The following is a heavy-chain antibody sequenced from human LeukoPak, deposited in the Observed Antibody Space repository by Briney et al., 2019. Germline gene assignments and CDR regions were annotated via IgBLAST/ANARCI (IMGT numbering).Heavy chain of an antibody. CDR3: ATQEGNSDYYYYMDV. D-gene: IGHD4-23*01. CDR2: IIPIFGTA. Sequence: GASVKVPCKASGGTFSSYAISWVRQAPGQGLEWMGGIIPIFGTANYAQKFQGRVTITADESTSTAYMELSSLRSEDTAVYYCATQEGNSDYYYYMDVWGKGTTVTVSS. J-gene: IGHJ6*03. CDR1: GGTFSSYA. V-gene: IGHV1-69*13.